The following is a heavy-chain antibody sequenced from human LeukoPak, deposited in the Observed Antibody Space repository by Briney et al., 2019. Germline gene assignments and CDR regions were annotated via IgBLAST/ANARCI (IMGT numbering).Heavy chain of an antibody. D-gene: IGHD3-10*01. CDR2: IYYSGNT. Sequence: PSETLSLTCTVSGGSIFSSNSYWGWIRQPPGKGLEWIGSIYYSGNTYYNASLKSRVTISVDTSKNQFSLKLSSVTAADTAVYYCASAGIYGSGTLYWGQGTLVTVSS. V-gene: IGHV4-39*07. CDR1: GGSIFSSNSY. J-gene: IGHJ4*02. CDR3: ASAGIYGSGTLY.